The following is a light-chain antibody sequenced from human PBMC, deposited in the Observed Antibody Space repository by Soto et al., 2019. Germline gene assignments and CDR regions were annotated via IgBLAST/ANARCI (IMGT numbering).Light chain of an antibody. CDR3: QQYGSSPIT. CDR1: QSVSSSY. J-gene: IGKJ5*01. CDR2: GAS. V-gene: IGKV3-20*01. Sequence: EIVLTQSPGTLSLSPGERATLSFMASQSVSSSYFAWYQQKPGQPPRLLIYGASGRATGIPDRFSGSGSGTDFTLTISRPEPEDFAVYFCQQYGSSPITFGQGTRLEI.